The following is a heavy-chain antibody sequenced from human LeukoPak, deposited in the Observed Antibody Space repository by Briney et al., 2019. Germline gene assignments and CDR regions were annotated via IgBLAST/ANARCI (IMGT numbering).Heavy chain of an antibody. CDR3: ARWARYCSSTSCYGNFDY. CDR2: IYPGDSDT. CDR1: GYSFTSYW. J-gene: IGHJ4*02. Sequence: GESLKISCKGSGYSFTSYWIGWVRQMPGKGLEWMGIIYPGDSDTRYSPSFQGQVTISADKSISTAYLQWSSLKASDTAMYYCARWARYCSSTSCYGNFDYWGQGTLVTVSS. V-gene: IGHV5-51*01. D-gene: IGHD2-2*01.